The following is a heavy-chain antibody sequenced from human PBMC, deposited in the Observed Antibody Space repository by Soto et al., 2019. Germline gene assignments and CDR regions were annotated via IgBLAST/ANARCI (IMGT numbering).Heavy chain of an antibody. CDR2: IYYSGST. CDR3: ALVYDFWSGYYNVGAFDI. CDR1: CGSISSSSYY. D-gene: IGHD3-3*01. V-gene: IGHV4-39*01. Sequence: SETLSLTCTVSCGSISSSSYYWGWIRQPPGKGLEWIGSIYYSGSTYYNPSLKSRVTISVDTSKNQFSLKLSSVTAADTAVYYCALVYDFWSGYYNVGAFDIWGQGTMVTVSS. J-gene: IGHJ3*02.